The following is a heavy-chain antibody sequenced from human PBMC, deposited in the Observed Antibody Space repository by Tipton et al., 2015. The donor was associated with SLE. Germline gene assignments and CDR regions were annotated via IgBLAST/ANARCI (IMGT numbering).Heavy chain of an antibody. Sequence: TLSLTCTVSSGSIGRFFWSWLRQPPGKGLEWIGYIHYSGTTNYNPSLKTPVTISVDTSNNKFSLKLSSVTAADTAVYYCARGMRTWRGAIIGVDVWGQGTTVNVSS. J-gene: IGHJ6*02. CDR2: IHYSGTT. D-gene: IGHD3-16*01. CDR3: ARGMRTWRGAIIGVDV. CDR1: SGSIGRFF. V-gene: IGHV4-59*08.